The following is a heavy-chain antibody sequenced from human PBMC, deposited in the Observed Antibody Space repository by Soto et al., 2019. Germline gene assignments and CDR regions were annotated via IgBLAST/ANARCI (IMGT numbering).Heavy chain of an antibody. CDR2: INSNGDST. Sequence: EVPLVESGGDLVQPGGSLRLSCAASGFTFSNYDMHWVRQAPGKGLEYVSAINSNGDSTYYTNSVKGRFTISRDNSKNTLYLQMGIRRAEDMAVYYCARGGFDEVGTDWGRGTLVTVSS. V-gene: IGHV3-64*01. D-gene: IGHD5-12*01. J-gene: IGHJ4*02. CDR3: ARGGFDEVGTD. CDR1: GFTFSNYD.